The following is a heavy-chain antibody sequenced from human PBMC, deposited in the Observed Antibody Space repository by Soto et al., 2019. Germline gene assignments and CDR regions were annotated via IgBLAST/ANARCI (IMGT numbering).Heavy chain of an antibody. CDR1: GFTFSSYA. Sequence: PGGSLRLSCAASGFTFSSYAMHWVRQAPGKGLEWVAVISYDGSNKYYADSVKGRFTISRDNSKNTLYLQMNSLRAEDTAVYYCARDRDYGGNGFDYWGQGTLVTVSS. CDR2: ISYDGSNK. J-gene: IGHJ4*02. CDR3: ARDRDYGGNGFDY. D-gene: IGHD4-17*01. V-gene: IGHV3-30-3*01.